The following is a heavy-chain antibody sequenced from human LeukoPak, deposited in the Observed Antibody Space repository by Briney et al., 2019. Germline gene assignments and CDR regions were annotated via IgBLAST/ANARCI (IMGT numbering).Heavy chain of an antibody. CDR3: AAGGGWDPSFGVVTHIDA. J-gene: IGHJ6*03. D-gene: IGHD3-3*01. CDR2: IDNDGHGI. CDR1: GFTLSGYW. Sequence: GGSLTLSCAASGFTLSGYWMHWVRQGPEKGLELVSRIDNDGHGIIYADSVKGRFTTSGDNAKNTLYLQMNSLRVEDTAVYYCAAGGGWDPSFGVVTHIDAWGKGTTVAVS. V-gene: IGHV3-74*01.